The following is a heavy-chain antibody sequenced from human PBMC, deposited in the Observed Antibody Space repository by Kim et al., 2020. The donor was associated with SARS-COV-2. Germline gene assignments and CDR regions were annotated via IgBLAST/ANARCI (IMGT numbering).Heavy chain of an antibody. J-gene: IGHJ4*02. D-gene: IGHD3-10*01. Sequence: DSVKGRFTNPRDKSKNTLDLQMNSLRAEDTAVYYCAKEEDYGSGSGYFDYWGQGTLVTVSS. CDR3: AKEEDYGSGSGYFDY. V-gene: IGHV3-23*01.